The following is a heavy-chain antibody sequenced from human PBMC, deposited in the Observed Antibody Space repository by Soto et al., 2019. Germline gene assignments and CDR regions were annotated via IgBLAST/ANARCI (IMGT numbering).Heavy chain of an antibody. CDR2: ITGSGKSA. CDR1: GFTFSTFV. V-gene: IGHV3-23*01. J-gene: IGHJ6*02. D-gene: IGHD3-10*01. Sequence: EVQLLESGGGWVQPGGSLRLSCAASGFTFSTFVMTWVRQVPGEGLEWISSITGSGKSAYYADSVKGRVTISRDNSKNTLYLQISSLGVXDTXVXXCAVHLGENYYTMDVWGQGTTVTVSS. CDR3: AVHLGENYYTMDV.